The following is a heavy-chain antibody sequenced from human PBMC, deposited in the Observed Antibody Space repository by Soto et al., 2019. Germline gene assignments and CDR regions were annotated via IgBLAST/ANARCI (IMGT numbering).Heavy chain of an antibody. CDR1: GFTFSSYG. J-gene: IGHJ3*02. D-gene: IGHD4-17*01. V-gene: IGHV3-33*01. CDR2: IWYDGSNK. Sequence: PGGSLRLSCAASGFTFSSYGMHWVRQAPGKGLEWVAVIWYDGSNKYYADSVKGRFTISRDNSKNTLYLQMNSLRAEDTAVYYCARDYYGDYVSRHAFDIWGQGTMVTVS. CDR3: ARDYYGDYVSRHAFDI.